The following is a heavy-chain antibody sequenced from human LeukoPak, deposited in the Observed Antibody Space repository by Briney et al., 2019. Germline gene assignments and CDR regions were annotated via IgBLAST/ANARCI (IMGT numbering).Heavy chain of an antibody. V-gene: IGHV3-53*01. Sequence: GGSLRLSCAASGFTVSSNYMSWVRQAPGKGLEWFSVIYSGGSTYYADSMKGRFTISRDNSKNTLYLQMNSLRAEDTAVYYCARVGTMVRGVNFNWFDPWGQGTLVTVSS. CDR2: IYSGGST. J-gene: IGHJ5*02. CDR1: GFTVSSNY. D-gene: IGHD3-10*01. CDR3: ARVGTMVRGVNFNWFDP.